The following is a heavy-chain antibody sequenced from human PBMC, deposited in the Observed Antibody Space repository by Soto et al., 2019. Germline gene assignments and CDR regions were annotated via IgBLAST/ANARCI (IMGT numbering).Heavy chain of an antibody. CDR3: ARDPGSGSYYSWFDP. Sequence: SETLSLTCTVSGGSIGRYYWNWIRQPPGKGLEWIGYIYYSGSTNYNPSLKSRVTISVDTSKNQFSLKLSSVTAADTAVYYCARDPGSGSYYSWFDPWGQGTLVTVS. J-gene: IGHJ5*02. D-gene: IGHD3-10*01. CDR2: IYYSGST. V-gene: IGHV4-59*01. CDR1: GGSIGRYY.